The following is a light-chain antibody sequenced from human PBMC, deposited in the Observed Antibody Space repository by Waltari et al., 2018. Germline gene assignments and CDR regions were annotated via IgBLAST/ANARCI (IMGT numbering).Light chain of an antibody. CDR1: QSVLYSSNSKNY. V-gene: IGKV4-1*01. J-gene: IGKJ1*01. Sequence: DIVMTQSPDSLAVSLGERATINCESSQSVLYSSNSKNYLAWYQQKPGQPPKLLISWASTRDSGVPDRFSGSGSGTDFTLSISSLQAEDVAFYYCQQYYTPPWTFGQGTKVEIK. CDR2: WAS. CDR3: QQYYTPPWT.